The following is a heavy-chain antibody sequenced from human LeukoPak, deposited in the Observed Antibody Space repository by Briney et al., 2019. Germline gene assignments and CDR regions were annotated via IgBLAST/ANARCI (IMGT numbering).Heavy chain of an antibody. D-gene: IGHD2-21*02. J-gene: IGHJ6*03. CDR2: ISSSSSYI. Sequence: GGSLRLSCAASGFTFSSYSMNWVRQAPGKGLEWVSSISSSSSYIYYADSVKGRFTISRDNAKNSLYLQMNSLRAEDTAVYYCARHPTYCGGDCYPTGYMDVWGKGTTVTVSS. V-gene: IGHV3-21*01. CDR3: ARHPTYCGGDCYPTGYMDV. CDR1: GFTFSSYS.